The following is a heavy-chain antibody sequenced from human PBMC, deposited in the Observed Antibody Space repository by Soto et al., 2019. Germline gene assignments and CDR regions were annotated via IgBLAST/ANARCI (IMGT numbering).Heavy chain of an antibody. J-gene: IGHJ4*02. Sequence: PSETLSLTCTVSGGSISSGDFYWSWIRQPPGKGLEWIAYIYYSGSTYYNPSLKSRVTISVDTSKNQFSLKLSSVTAADTAVYYCARGGYYDSSGYYGYWGQGTLVTVSS. CDR1: GGSISSGDFY. CDR3: ARGGYYDSSGYYGY. D-gene: IGHD3-22*01. CDR2: IYYSGST. V-gene: IGHV4-30-4*01.